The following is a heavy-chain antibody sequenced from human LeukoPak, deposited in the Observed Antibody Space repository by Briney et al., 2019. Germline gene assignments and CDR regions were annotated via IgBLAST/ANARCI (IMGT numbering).Heavy chain of an antibody. CDR2: ISGFNGKT. Sequence: ASVRVSCKSSGYTLSDYGFTWVRQAPGQRLEWMGWISGFNGKTNYAVRVQDRHTLTTDTSTNTTPLDLRGLRPDDTAMYYCARVGSSGEFDLWGQGTLLTVSS. D-gene: IGHD6-13*01. V-gene: IGHV1-18*01. CDR3: ARVGSSGEFDL. CDR1: GYTLSDYG. J-gene: IGHJ5*02.